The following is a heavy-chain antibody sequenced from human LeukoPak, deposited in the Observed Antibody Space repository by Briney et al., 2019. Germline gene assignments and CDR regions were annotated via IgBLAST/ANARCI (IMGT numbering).Heavy chain of an antibody. CDR1: GFTFTSYW. CDR2: IKQDASDK. V-gene: IGHV3-7*03. D-gene: IGHD3-22*01. J-gene: IGHJ2*01. Sequence: GGSLRLSCAASGFTFTSYWMGWVRQTPGKGLEWVAYIKQDASDKYYVDSLKGRFTISRDNAKNSLYLQMNSPRAEDTAVYYCARDGGQSYYDSSGYCFFDLWGRGTLVTVSS. CDR3: ARDGGQSYYDSSGYCFFDL.